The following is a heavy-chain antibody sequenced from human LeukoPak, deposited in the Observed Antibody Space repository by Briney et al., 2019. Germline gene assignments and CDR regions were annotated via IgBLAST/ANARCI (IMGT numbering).Heavy chain of an antibody. CDR3: ATSKQWLANC. Sequence: ASVKVSCKASGGTFSSYAISWVRQAPGQGLEWMGGIIPIFGTANYAQKFQGRVTITADKSTSTAYMELSSLRSEDTAVYYCATSKQWLANCWGQGTLVTVSS. D-gene: IGHD6-19*01. V-gene: IGHV1-69*06. CDR1: GGTFSSYA. CDR2: IIPIFGTA. J-gene: IGHJ4*02.